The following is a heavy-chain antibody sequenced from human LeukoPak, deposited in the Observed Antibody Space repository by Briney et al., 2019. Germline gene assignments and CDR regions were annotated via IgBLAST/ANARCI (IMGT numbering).Heavy chain of an antibody. V-gene: IGHV4-34*01. Sequence: SETLSLTCAVYGGSFSGYYWSWIRQPPGKGLEWIGEINHSGSTYYNPSLRSRVTISVDTSKNQFSLKLSSVTAADTAVYYCARSYEGRYYYDSSGFSYYYYYMDVWGKGTTVTISS. D-gene: IGHD3-22*01. CDR1: GGSFSGYY. CDR3: ARSYEGRYYYDSSGFSYYYYYMDV. CDR2: INHSGST. J-gene: IGHJ6*03.